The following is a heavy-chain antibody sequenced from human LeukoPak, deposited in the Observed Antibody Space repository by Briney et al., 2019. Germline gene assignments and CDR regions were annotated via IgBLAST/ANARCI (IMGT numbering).Heavy chain of an antibody. CDR2: ISYDGSNK. J-gene: IGHJ4*02. V-gene: IGHV3-30*14. D-gene: IGHD2-15*01. Sequence: GGSLRLSCAASGFTFSSYAMHWVRQAPGKGLEWVAVISYDGSNKYYADSVKGRFTISRDNSKNTLYLQMNSLRAEDTAVYYCARDGGGSSFDYWGQGTLVTVPS. CDR3: ARDGGGSSFDY. CDR1: GFTFSSYA.